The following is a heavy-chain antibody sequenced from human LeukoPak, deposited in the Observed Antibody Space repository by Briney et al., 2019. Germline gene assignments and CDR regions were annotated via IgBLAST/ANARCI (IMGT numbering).Heavy chain of an antibody. Sequence: SETLSLTCAVYGGSFSGYYWSWIRQPPGKGLEWFGEINHSGSTNYNPSLKSRVTISVDTSKNQFSLKLSSVTAADTAVYYCARYTRITIFGVVIILQNDAFDIWGQGTMVTVSS. CDR2: INHSGST. CDR3: ARYTRITIFGVVIILQNDAFDI. D-gene: IGHD3-3*01. J-gene: IGHJ3*02. V-gene: IGHV4-34*01. CDR1: GGSFSGYY.